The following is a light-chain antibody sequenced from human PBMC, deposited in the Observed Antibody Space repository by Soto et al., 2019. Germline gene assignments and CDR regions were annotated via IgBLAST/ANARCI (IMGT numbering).Light chain of an antibody. CDR1: SSNIGAGYD. Sequence: QPVLTQPPSVSGAPGQRVTISFTGSSSNIGAGYDVHWYQQLPGTAPKLLIYANINRPSGVPDRFSGSKSGTSASLAITGLQAEDEADYYCQSYDSSLRGVFGGGTKLTVL. V-gene: IGLV1-40*01. J-gene: IGLJ2*01. CDR2: ANI. CDR3: QSYDSSLRGV.